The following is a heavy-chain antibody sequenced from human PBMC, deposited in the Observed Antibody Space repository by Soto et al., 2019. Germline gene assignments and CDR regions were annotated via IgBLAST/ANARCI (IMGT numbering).Heavy chain of an antibody. V-gene: IGHV4-30-4*01. CDR2: IYYKAST. CDR1: GGSISSGYYY. Sequence: SETLSLSCSVSGGSISSGYYYWSWIRQPPGKGLEWIGNIYYKASTYNNPALKSRLIISIATSKTQFSLKVRIVTVADTAVYYYASASQHGMGVLGQGTMVTVSS. J-gene: IGHJ6*02. CDR3: ASASQHGMGV.